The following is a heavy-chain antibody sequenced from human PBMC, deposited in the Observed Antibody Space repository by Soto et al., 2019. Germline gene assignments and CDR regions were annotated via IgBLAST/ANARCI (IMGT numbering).Heavy chain of an antibody. J-gene: IGHJ6*03. D-gene: IGHD2-15*01. CDR2: ISSSSSNI. CDR1: GFTFSSYS. V-gene: IGHV3-21*01. CDR3: ARGSCNYYYMDV. Sequence: EVQLVESGGGLVKPGGSLRLSCAASGFTFSSYSMNWVRQAPGKGLEWVSSISSSSSNIYYADSVKGGFTISRDNAKNSLYLQMNSLRAEDTAVYYWARGSCNYYYMDVWGQGTTVTVSS.